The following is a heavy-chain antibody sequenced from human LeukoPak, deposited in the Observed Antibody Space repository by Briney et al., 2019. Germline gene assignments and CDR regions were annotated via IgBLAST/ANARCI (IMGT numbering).Heavy chain of an antibody. Sequence: GRSLRLSCEVSGFTFSSYAMHWVRQAPGKGLEWVAVISYDGSNKYYADSVKGRFTVSRDNSKNTLYLQMNSLRAEDTAMYYCARDGPHSWDGYNSVDYWGQGTLVTVSS. CDR1: GFTFSSYA. J-gene: IGHJ4*02. CDR3: ARDGPHSWDGYNSVDY. D-gene: IGHD5-24*01. V-gene: IGHV3-30-3*01. CDR2: ISYDGSNK.